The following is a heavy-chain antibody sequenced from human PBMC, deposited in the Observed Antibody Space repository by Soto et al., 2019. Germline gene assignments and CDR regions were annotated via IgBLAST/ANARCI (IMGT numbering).Heavy chain of an antibody. CDR2: IDEYGSTI. V-gene: IGHV3-74*01. Sequence: GGSLRLSCAASGFTFSSYWMHWVRQVPGKGLLWVSRIDEYGSTINYADSVKGRFTISRDNARNTLYLEMNSLRAEDTALYYCTRDIGGKGAYSGPGTLVTVSS. CDR3: TRDIGGKGAY. D-gene: IGHD3-10*01. J-gene: IGHJ4*02. CDR1: GFTFSSYW.